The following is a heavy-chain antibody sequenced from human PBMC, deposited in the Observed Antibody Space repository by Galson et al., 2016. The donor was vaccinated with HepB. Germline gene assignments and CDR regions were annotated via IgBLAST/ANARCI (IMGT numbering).Heavy chain of an antibody. CDR1: GYTFTIYY. D-gene: IGHD6-25*01. Sequence: SVKVSCKASGYTFTIYYIHWVRQAPGQGLEWVGLFNPSGGGTNYAQKFQGRVTMTRDTFTSTVYMDMSSLRSDDTAFYYCARTLAAKGSFDTWGQGTMVTVSS. J-gene: IGHJ3*02. CDR3: ARTLAAKGSFDT. CDR2: FNPSGGGT. V-gene: IGHV1-46*01.